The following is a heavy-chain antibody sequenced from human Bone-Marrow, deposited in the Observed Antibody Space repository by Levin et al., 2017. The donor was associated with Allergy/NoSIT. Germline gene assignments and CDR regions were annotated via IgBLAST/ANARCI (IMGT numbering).Heavy chain of an antibody. J-gene: IGHJ4*02. Sequence: SETLSLTCTVSGYSISSGYYWGWIRQPPGEGLEWIGVIHHSGSTYYNPSLKSRVTISVDTSKNQFSLKLSSVTAADTAVYYCARVVGAYYFDYWGQGTLVTVSS. CDR1: GYSISSGYY. CDR2: IHHSGST. D-gene: IGHD1-26*01. V-gene: IGHV4-38-2*02. CDR3: ARVVGAYYFDY.